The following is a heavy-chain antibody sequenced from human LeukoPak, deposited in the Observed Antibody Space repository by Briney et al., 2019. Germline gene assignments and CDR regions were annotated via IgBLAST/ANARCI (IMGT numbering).Heavy chain of an antibody. Sequence: ASVKVSCKASGYTFTSYDINWVRQATGQGLEWMGWMNPNSGNTGYAQKFQGRVTMTRNTSISTAYMELSSLRSEDTAVYYCARVPGGSYGPDFDYRGQGTLVTVSS. V-gene: IGHV1-8*01. CDR3: ARVPGGSYGPDFDY. CDR1: GYTFTSYD. J-gene: IGHJ4*02. CDR2: MNPNSGNT. D-gene: IGHD5-18*01.